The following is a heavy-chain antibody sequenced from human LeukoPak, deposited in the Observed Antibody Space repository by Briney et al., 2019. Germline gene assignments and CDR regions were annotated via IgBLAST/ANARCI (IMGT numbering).Heavy chain of an antibody. D-gene: IGHD2-2*01. CDR1: GDSFTSYY. Sequence: GASVKVSCKASGDSFTSYYMHWVRQAPGQGLEWMGIINPSGGSTSYAQKFQGRVTMTRDMSTSTVYMELSNLRSEDTAVYYCASGTTDIVVVPATLRNYYFDYWGQGTLVTVSS. CDR2: INPSGGST. CDR3: ASGTTDIVVVPATLRNYYFDY. V-gene: IGHV1-46*01. J-gene: IGHJ4*02.